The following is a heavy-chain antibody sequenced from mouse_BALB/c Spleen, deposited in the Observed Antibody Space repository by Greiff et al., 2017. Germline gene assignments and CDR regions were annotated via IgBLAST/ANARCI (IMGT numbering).Heavy chain of an antibody. Sequence: EVKLMESGGGLVQPGGSRKLSCAASGFTFSSFGMHWVRQAPEKGLEWVAYISSGSSTIYYADTVKGRFTISRDNPKNTLFLQMTSLRSEDTAMYYCPRSDYGNVLYAMDYWGQGTSVTVSS. CDR3: PRSDYGNVLYAMDY. CDR2: ISSGSSTI. CDR1: GFTFSSFG. D-gene: IGHD2-1*01. J-gene: IGHJ4*01. V-gene: IGHV5-17*02.